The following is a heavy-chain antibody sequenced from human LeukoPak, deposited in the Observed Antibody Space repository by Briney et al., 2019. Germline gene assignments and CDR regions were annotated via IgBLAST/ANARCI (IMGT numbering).Heavy chain of an antibody. Sequence: PGGSLRLSCAASGFNFGDYAMSWVRQAPGKGLEWVSGINYNGGYTYYADSVQGRFTISRDTAKNSLYLQMNSLRAEDTALYHCARGPIISSSDWYYVYWGQGTLVTVSS. V-gene: IGHV3-20*01. CDR2: INYNGGYT. CDR1: GFNFGDYA. J-gene: IGHJ4*02. CDR3: ARGPIISSSDWYYVY. D-gene: IGHD3-10*01.